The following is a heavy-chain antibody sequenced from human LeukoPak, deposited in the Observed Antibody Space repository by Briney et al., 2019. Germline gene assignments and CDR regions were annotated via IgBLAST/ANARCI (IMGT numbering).Heavy chain of an antibody. D-gene: IGHD5-18*01. V-gene: IGHV3-23*01. Sequence: GGSLRLSCAASEFTFSSYGMSWVRQAPGKGLEWVSAISGSGGSTYYADSVKGRFTISRDNSKNTLYLQMNSLRAEDTAVYYCASKSVDTAMVSVFDAFDIWGQGTMVTVSS. J-gene: IGHJ3*02. CDR2: ISGSGGST. CDR1: EFTFSSYG. CDR3: ASKSVDTAMVSVFDAFDI.